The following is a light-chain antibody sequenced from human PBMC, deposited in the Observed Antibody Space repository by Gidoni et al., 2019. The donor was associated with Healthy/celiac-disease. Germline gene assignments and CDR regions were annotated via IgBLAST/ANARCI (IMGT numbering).Light chain of an antibody. J-gene: IGLJ3*02. CDR2: EVS. CDR1: SSDVGGYNY. V-gene: IGLV2-14*01. Sequence: SALTQPASVSGSPCQSITISCTGTSSDVGGYNYVSWYQQHPGKAPKLMIYEVSNRPSGVSNRFSGSKSGNTASLTISGLQAEDEADYYCSSYTSSSTRVFGGGTKLTVL. CDR3: SSYTSSSTRV.